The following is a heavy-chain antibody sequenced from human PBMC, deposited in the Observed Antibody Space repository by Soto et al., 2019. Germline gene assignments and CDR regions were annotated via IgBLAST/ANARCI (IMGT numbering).Heavy chain of an antibody. CDR1: RGTFSSYA. Sequence: SEEVSFRASRGTFSSYAISWVRQAPGQGLEWMGGIIPIFGTANYAQKFQGRVTITADESTSTAYMELSSLRSEDTAVYYCARPHYTAVSTRTLYGMDVWGQGTTVNVSS. D-gene: IGHD5-18*01. CDR3: ARPHYTAVSTRTLYGMDV. V-gene: IGHV1-69*13. J-gene: IGHJ6*02. CDR2: IIPIFGTA.